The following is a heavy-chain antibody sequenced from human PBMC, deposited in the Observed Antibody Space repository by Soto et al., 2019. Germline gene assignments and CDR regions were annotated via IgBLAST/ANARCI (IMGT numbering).Heavy chain of an antibody. CDR3: ARAGFCSTTSCSDAFDI. CDR2: INAGNGNT. V-gene: IGHV1-3*01. D-gene: IGHD2-2*01. Sequence: QVQLVQSGAEVKKPGASVKVSCKASGYTFTNYAIHWVRQAPGQRPEWMGWINAGNGNTKFSQRFQGRVTITRDTSANIAYMALSSLTSEDTAVYYCARAGFCSTTSCSDAFDIWGQGTMVTVSS. J-gene: IGHJ3*02. CDR1: GYTFTNYA.